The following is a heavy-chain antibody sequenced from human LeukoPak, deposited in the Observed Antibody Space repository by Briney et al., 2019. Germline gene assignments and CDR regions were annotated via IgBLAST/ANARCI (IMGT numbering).Heavy chain of an antibody. J-gene: IGHJ3*02. CDR3: ARCLYSSGWETGAFDI. CDR1: GGSISSYY. Sequence: SETLSLTCTVSGGSISSYYWSWIRQPPGKGLEWTGYIYYSGSTNYNPSLKSRVTISVDTSKNQFSLKLSSMTAADTAVYYCARCLYSSGWETGAFDIWGQGTMVTVSS. D-gene: IGHD6-19*01. CDR2: IYYSGST. V-gene: IGHV4-59*01.